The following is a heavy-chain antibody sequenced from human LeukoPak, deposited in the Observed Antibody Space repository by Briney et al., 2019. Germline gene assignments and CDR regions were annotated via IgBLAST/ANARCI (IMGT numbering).Heavy chain of an antibody. CDR2: IYSGGST. D-gene: IGHD3-10*01. Sequence: GGSLRLSCVGSGFTFRSHAMSWVRQAPGKGLEWVSVIYSGGSTYYADSVKGRFTISRDNSKNTLYLQMSSLRAEDTAVYYCARGPPSYDAFDIWGQGTMVTVSS. CDR3: ARGPPSYDAFDI. V-gene: IGHV3-53*01. CDR1: GFTFRSHA. J-gene: IGHJ3*02.